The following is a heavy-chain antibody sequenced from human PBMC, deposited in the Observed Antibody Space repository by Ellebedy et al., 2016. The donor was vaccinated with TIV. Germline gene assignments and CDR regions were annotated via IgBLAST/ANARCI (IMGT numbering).Heavy chain of an antibody. CDR1: GFTFSSNW. CDR3: ARDWGSWLVHSYYYYGMDV. Sequence: PGGSLRLSCAASGFTFSSNWMHWVRQAPGKGMVWVSRINSDGSGTTYADSVKGRFTISRDNSKNTLYLQMNSLRAEDTAVYYCARDWGSWLVHSYYYYGMDVWGQGTTVTVSS. V-gene: IGHV3-74*01. D-gene: IGHD6-19*01. CDR2: INSDGSGT. J-gene: IGHJ6*02.